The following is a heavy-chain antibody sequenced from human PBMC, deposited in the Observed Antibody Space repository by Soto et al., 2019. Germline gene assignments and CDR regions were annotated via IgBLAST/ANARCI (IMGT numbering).Heavy chain of an antibody. J-gene: IGHJ4*02. Sequence: LSCVGSWFTFSNYGMHWVRQPPVKGLEWVALISDDGDKRYYADSVRGRLIISRDNSKDTLYLQMNSLGPDDTAVYFCAKARVRIVGANSFDYWGQGTPVTVSS. CDR3: AKARVRIVGANSFDY. CDR1: WFTFSNYG. V-gene: IGHV3-30*18. CDR2: ISDDGDKR. D-gene: IGHD1-26*01.